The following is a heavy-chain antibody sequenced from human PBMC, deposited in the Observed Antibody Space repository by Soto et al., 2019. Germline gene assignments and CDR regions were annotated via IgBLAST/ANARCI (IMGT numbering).Heavy chain of an antibody. V-gene: IGHV3-33*01. CDR2: IWYDGSSK. CDR1: GFTFISYG. CDR3: ARGGYSNYYYYGMDV. D-gene: IGHD4-4*01. Sequence: TGGSLRLSCAASGFTFISYGMHWGRQAPGKGLGWVAVIWYDGSSKYYADSVKGRFTISRDNSKNTLYLQMNSLRAEDTAVYYCARGGYSNYYYYGMDVWGQGTTVTVSS. J-gene: IGHJ6*02.